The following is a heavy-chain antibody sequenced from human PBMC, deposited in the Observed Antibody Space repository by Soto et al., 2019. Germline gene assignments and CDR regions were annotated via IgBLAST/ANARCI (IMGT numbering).Heavy chain of an antibody. CDR1: GGSISSGGYY. J-gene: IGHJ4*02. CDR3: ARAPPPPVITVYYFDY. Sequence: QVQLQESGPGLVKPSQTLSLTCTVSGGSISSGGYYWSWIRQLPGKGLEWIGYIYYSGSTYYNPSLKSRVTISVDPSNNRFSLKLSSVTAADTAVYYCARAPPPPVITVYYFDYWGQGTLVTVS. V-gene: IGHV4-31*03. D-gene: IGHD3-16*01. CDR2: IYYSGST.